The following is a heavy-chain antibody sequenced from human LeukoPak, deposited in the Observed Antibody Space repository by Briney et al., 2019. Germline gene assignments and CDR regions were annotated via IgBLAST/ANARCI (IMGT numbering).Heavy chain of an antibody. CDR2: ISGSGGST. V-gene: IGHV3-23*01. CDR3: AKATYGGNTEFDY. CDR1: GGTFSSYA. J-gene: IGHJ4*02. D-gene: IGHD4-23*01. Sequence: ASVKVSCKASGGTFSSYAMSWVRQAPGKGLEWVPAISGSGGSTYYADSVKGRFTISRDNSKNTLYLQMNSLRAEDTAVYYCAKATYGGNTEFDYWGQGTLVTVSS.